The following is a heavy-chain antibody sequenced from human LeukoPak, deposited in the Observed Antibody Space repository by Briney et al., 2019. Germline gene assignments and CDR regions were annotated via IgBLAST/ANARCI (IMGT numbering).Heavy chain of an antibody. V-gene: IGHV4-59*01. J-gene: IGHJ4*02. CDR1: GGSISSYY. CDR2: IYYSGST. D-gene: IGHD6-13*01. Sequence: SETLSLTCTVSGGSISSYYWSWIRQPLGKGLEWIGYIYYSGSTNYNPSLKSRVTISVDTSKNQFSLKLSSVTAADTAVYYCASLTRGIAAADYWGQGTLVTVSS. CDR3: ASLTRGIAAADY.